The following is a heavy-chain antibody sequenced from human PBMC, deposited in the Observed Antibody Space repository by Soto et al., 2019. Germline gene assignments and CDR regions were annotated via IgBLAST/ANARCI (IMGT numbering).Heavy chain of an antibody. CDR1: GGTFSSYA. J-gene: IGHJ6*02. Sequence: SVKVSCNASGGTFSSYAISWVRQAPGQGLEWMGGIIPIFGTANYAQKFQGRVTITADESTSTDYMELSSLRSEDTAVCYCARDPPQAYCGGDCYHYYGMDVWGQGTTVTVSS. CDR2: IIPIFGTA. D-gene: IGHD2-21*02. CDR3: ARDPPQAYCGGDCYHYYGMDV. V-gene: IGHV1-69*13.